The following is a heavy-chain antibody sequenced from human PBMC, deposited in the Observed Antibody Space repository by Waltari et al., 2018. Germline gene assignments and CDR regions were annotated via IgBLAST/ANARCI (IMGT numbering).Heavy chain of an antibody. CDR1: GYSFTSYW. V-gene: IGHV5-51*01. D-gene: IGHD2-15*01. J-gene: IGHJ4*02. Sequence: EVQLVQSGAEVKKPGESLKISCKGSGYSFTSYWIGWVRQMPGKGLEWMGIIYPGDSATRYSPSFQGQVTISADKSISTAYLQWSSLKASDTAMYYCARARYCSGGSCYWYYFDYWGQGTLVTVSS. CDR3: ARARYCSGGSCYWYYFDY. CDR2: IYPGDSAT.